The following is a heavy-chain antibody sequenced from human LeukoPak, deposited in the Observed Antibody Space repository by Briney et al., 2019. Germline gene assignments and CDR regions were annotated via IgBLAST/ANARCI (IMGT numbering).Heavy chain of an antibody. V-gene: IGHV3-30*18. J-gene: IGHJ4*02. CDR2: ISYDGSNK. D-gene: IGHD6-6*01. Sequence: GGSLRLSCAASGFTFSSYGMHWVRQAPGKGLEWVAVISYDGSNKYYADSVKGRFTISRDNSKNTLYLQMNSLRAEDTAVYYCANGEKYSSLSGGFDYWGQGTLVTVSS. CDR3: ANGEKYSSLSGGFDY. CDR1: GFTFSSYG.